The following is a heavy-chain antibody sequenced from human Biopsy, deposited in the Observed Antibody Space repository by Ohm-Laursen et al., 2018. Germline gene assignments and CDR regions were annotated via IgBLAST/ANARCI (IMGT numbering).Heavy chain of an antibody. Sequence: SVKVSCKASGDTFNKYGIFWVRQAPGQGLEWMGRIIPIVDIVNYAQRFQGRVTMTADKSTNTAYLDLSSLISEDTAVYYCARGGSGSGYYGMDVWGQGTTVTVSS. D-gene: IGHD3-10*01. J-gene: IGHJ6*02. CDR2: IIPIVDIV. CDR3: ARGGSGSGYYGMDV. V-gene: IGHV1-69*04. CDR1: GDTFNKYG.